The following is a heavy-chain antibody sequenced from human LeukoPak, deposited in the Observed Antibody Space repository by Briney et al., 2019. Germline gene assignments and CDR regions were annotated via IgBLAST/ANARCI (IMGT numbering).Heavy chain of an antibody. J-gene: IGHJ4*02. CDR1: GGSFSGYY. D-gene: IGHD2-2*01. Sequence: PSETLSLTCAVYGGSFSGYYWSWIRQPPGKGLEWIGEINHSGSTNYNPSLKSRVTISVDTSKNQFSPKLSSVTAADTAVYYCARGGPGSTSHYWGQGTLVTVSS. CDR2: INHSGST. V-gene: IGHV4-34*01. CDR3: ARGGPGSTSHY.